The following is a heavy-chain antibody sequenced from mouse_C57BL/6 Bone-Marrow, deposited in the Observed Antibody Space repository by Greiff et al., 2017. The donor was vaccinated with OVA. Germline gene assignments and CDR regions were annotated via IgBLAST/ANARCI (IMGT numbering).Heavy chain of an antibody. CDR2: IDPSDSYT. CDR3: AISSTYYYDMDY. D-gene: IGHD1-1*01. V-gene: IGHV1-50*01. CDR1: GYTFTSYW. Sequence: VQLQQPGAELVKPGASVKLSCKASGYTFTSYWMQWVKQRPGQGLEWIGEIDPSDSYTNYNQKFKGKATLTVDTSSSTAYLQLSSLTSEDSADYYCAISSTYYYDMDYWGQGTSVTVSS. J-gene: IGHJ4*01.